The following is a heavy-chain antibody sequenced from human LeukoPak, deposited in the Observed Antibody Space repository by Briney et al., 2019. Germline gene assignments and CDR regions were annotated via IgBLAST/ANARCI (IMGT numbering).Heavy chain of an antibody. CDR2: INNDGRST. Sequence: GGSLRLSCASSGFTFSFYWMHWVRQAPGKGLVWVSRINNDGRSTSYAGSVKGRFTISRDDAKNTLYLQMNSLRAEDTAVYYCARDNEYCTGGTCRLDYWGQGALVTVSS. D-gene: IGHD2-15*01. J-gene: IGHJ4*02. CDR3: ARDNEYCTGGTCRLDY. V-gene: IGHV3-74*01. CDR1: GFTFSFYW.